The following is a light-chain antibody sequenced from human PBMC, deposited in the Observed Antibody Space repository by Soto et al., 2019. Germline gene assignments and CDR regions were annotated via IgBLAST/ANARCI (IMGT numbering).Light chain of an antibody. CDR2: GAS. CDR1: QTVSINY. Sequence: ENVWTQYPDTLSLSPGEGATLSCRASQTVSINYLAWYQHRPGQAPTLIIHGASYTAPGIPDRFSGSGSGADFTLTISRLEPEDFAVYFCKHYGNSLWTFGQGTKVDIK. V-gene: IGKV3-20*01. CDR3: KHYGNSLWT. J-gene: IGKJ1*01.